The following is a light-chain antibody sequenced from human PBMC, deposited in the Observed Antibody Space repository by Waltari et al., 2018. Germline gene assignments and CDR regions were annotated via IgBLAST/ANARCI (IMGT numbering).Light chain of an antibody. CDR2: GAS. V-gene: IGKV3-20*01. CDR1: QSVSSSY. J-gene: IGKJ5*01. CDR3: QQYGSSPRT. Sequence: EIVLTQSPGTLPLSPGERATLPCRASQSVSSSYLAWYQQKPGQAPRLLMYGASSRATGIPDRFSGSGSGTDFTLTISRLEPEDCAVYYCQQYGSSPRTFGQGTRLEIK.